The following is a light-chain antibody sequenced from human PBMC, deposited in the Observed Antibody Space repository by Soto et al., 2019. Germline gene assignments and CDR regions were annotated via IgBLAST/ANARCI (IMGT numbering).Light chain of an antibody. J-gene: IGKJ2*01. CDR3: MQALQAPLYT. CDR2: LGS. V-gene: IGKV2-28*01. Sequence: DIVMTQSPLSLPVSPGEPASISCRSSQSLLHNNGYNYLGWYLQKPGQSPQLLIYLGSNRASGVPDRFSGSGSGADFTLKISRVEAEDVGVYYCMQALQAPLYTFGQGTKLEIK. CDR1: QSLLHNNGYNY.